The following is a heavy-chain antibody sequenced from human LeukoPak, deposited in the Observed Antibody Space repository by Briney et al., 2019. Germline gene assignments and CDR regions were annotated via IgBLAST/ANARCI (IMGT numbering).Heavy chain of an antibody. Sequence: PGGSLRLSCAASGFTFSSYAMHWVRQAPGKGLEYVSAISSNGGSTYYANSVKGRFTISRDNSKNPLYLQMGSLRAEDMAVYYCARVSNRGYWGAGTLVTVSS. V-gene: IGHV3-64*01. J-gene: IGHJ4*02. CDR2: ISSNGGST. CDR3: ARVSNRGY. D-gene: IGHD4-11*01. CDR1: GFTFSSYA.